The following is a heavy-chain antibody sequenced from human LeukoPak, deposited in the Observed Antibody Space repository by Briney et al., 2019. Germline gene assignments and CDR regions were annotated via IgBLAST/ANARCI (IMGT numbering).Heavy chain of an antibody. CDR2: INHSGST. CDR1: GGSFSGYY. D-gene: IGHD3-10*01. V-gene: IGHV4-34*01. Sequence: SETLSLTCAVYGGSFSGYYWSWIRQPPGKGLEWIGEINHSGSTNYNPSLKSRVTISVDTSKNQFPLKLSSVTAADTAVYHCARAAGGWFGELFPGATPGIGPRFDYWGQGTLVTVSS. J-gene: IGHJ4*02. CDR3: ARAAGGWFGELFPGATPGIGPRFDY.